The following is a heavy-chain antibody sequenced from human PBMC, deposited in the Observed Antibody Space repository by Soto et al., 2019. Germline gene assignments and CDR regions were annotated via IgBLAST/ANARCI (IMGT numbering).Heavy chain of an antibody. CDR3: ARVSPEPAGGRYFDL. Sequence: QVQLQESGPGLVKPSGTLSLTCAVSGGSISSSNWWSWVRQPPGKGLEWIGEIYHSGSTNYNPSPKSRVTISVAKSQNHFSLTLSPVTAADTAVYYCARVSPEPAGGRYFDLWGRGTLVTVSS. CDR2: IYHSGST. J-gene: IGHJ2*01. V-gene: IGHV4-4*02. CDR1: GGSISSSNW. D-gene: IGHD3-16*01.